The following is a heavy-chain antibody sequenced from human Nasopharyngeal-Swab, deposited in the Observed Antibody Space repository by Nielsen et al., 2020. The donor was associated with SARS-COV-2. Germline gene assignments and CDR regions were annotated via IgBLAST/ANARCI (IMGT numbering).Heavy chain of an antibody. J-gene: IGHJ4*02. CDR2: IDPSDSYT. CDR1: GYSFTSYW. D-gene: IGHD6-13*01. Sequence: GESLKISCKGSGYSFTSYWISWVRQMPGKGLEWMGRIDPSDSYTNYSPSFQGHVTISADKSISTAYLQWSSLKASDTAMYYCARHRKVGYSSSWYYFDYWGQGTLVTVSS. CDR3: ARHRKVGYSSSWYYFDY. V-gene: IGHV5-10-1*01.